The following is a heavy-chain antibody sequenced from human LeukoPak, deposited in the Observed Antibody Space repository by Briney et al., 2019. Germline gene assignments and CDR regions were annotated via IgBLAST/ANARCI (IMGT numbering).Heavy chain of an antibody. D-gene: IGHD3-22*01. CDR3: ARVDYYDSSGYHDAFDI. CDR1: GGSISTYY. J-gene: IGHJ3*02. CDR2: VYTSGST. V-gene: IGHV4-4*07. Sequence: PSETLSLTCTVSGGSISTYYWSWIRQSAGKGLEWIGRVYTSGSTNYNPSLKSRVTMSLDTSKNQFSLKLSSVTAADTAVYYCARVDYYDSSGYHDAFDIWGQGTMVTVSS.